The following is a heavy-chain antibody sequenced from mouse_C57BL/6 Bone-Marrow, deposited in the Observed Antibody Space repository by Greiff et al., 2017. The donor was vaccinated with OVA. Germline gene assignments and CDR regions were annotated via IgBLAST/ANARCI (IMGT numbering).Heavy chain of an antibody. CDR3: ARKGAGTRYFDV. V-gene: IGHV1-81*01. CDR2: IYPRSGNT. D-gene: IGHD4-1*01. J-gene: IGHJ1*03. CDR1: GYTFTSYG. Sequence: VQLQLSGAELARPGASVKLSCKASGYTFTSYGISWVKQRTGQGLEWIGEIYPRSGNTYYNEKFKGKATLTADKSSSTAYMELRSLTSEDSAVYFCARKGAGTRYFDVWGTGTTVTVSS.